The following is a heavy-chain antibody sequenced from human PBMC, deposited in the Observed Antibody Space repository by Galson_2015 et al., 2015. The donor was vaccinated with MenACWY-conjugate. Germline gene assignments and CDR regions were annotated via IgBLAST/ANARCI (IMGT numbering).Heavy chain of an antibody. V-gene: IGHV3-30*01. D-gene: IGHD5-24*01. CDR1: GFRFRSYT. CDR2: VSYDGSSK. Sequence: SLRLSCAASGFRFRSYTLYWVRQAPGKGLEWVAVVSYDGSSKYYADSVKGRFTISRDNSKSTVSLQMNSLRPEDTAVYYCVRAEGWLRSAFDIWGQGTMVTVSS. CDR3: VRAEGWLRSAFDI. J-gene: IGHJ3*02.